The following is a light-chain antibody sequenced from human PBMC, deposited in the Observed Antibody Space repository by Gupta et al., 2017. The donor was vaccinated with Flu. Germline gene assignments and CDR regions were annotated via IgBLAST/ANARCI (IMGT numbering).Light chain of an antibody. J-gene: IGKJ3*01. Sequence: EIVLTQSPATLSLSPGERATLSGRASQSVRTYLAWYQQKPGQPPRLLIYDTSSRAAGIPARFSGSGSGTHFTLTISSLEPEDFAAYYCQQRYNWPMTFGPGSKVDIK. CDR3: QQRYNWPMT. CDR2: DTS. V-gene: IGKV3-11*01. CDR1: QSVRTY.